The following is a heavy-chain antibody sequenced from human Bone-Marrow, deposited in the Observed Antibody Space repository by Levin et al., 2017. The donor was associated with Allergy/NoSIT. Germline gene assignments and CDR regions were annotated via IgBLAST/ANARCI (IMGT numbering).Heavy chain of an antibody. Sequence: GGSLRLSCAASGFAVSLYSMNWVRQAPGKGLEWVSSISASGTFIKYADSVKGRFTVSRDNAKNSLYLHLDSLRAEDTAVYYCARTDATDYRAVGSAVSDYWGLGTLVSVSS. J-gene: IGHJ4*02. V-gene: IGHV3-21*01. CDR2: ISASGTFI. CDR1: GFAVSLYS. D-gene: IGHD4-17*01. CDR3: ARTDATDYRAVGSAVSDY.